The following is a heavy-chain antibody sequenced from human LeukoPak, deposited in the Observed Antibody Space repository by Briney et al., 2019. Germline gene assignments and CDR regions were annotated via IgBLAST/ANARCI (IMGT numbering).Heavy chain of an antibody. Sequence: SETLSLTCIVSGGSISGYYWSWIRQPPRKGLEWIGYIYYSGSTNYNPSLKSRVTISVDTSKNQFSLKLSSVTAADTAVYYCARKGYFDYWGQGTLVTVSS. CDR1: GGSISGYY. V-gene: IGHV4-59*01. J-gene: IGHJ4*02. CDR3: ARKGYFDY. CDR2: IYYSGST.